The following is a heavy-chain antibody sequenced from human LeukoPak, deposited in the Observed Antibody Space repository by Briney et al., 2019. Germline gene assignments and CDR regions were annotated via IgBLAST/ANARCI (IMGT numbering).Heavy chain of an antibody. CDR2: ISGSGGST. V-gene: IGHV3-23*01. J-gene: IGHJ2*01. CDR1: GFTFSSYG. CDR3: AKDRAAAGLNWYFDL. Sequence: GGSLRLSCAASGFTFSSYGMSWVRQAPGKGLEWVSAISGSGGSTYYADSVKGRFTISRDNSKNTLYLQMNSLRAEDTALYYCAKDRAAAGLNWYFDLWGRGTLVTVSS. D-gene: IGHD6-13*01.